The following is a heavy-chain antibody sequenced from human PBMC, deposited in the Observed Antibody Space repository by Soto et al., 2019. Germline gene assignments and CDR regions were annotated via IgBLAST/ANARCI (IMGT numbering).Heavy chain of an antibody. J-gene: IGHJ6*02. CDR1: GFSLSTGGMA. CDR3: VHSRCGGDCLRSYSSHYYYAVDV. D-gene: IGHD2-21*02. CDR2: IYWDDDR. Sequence: QITLKESGPTLVKPTQTLTLTCTFSGFSLSTGGMAVGWIRQPPGKALEWLALIYWDDDRRYRPSLQSRLTDTTDTSKNQVVLTLTNMDPVDTATYYCVHSRCGGDCLRSYSSHYYYAVDVWDQGTTVTVSS. V-gene: IGHV2-5*02.